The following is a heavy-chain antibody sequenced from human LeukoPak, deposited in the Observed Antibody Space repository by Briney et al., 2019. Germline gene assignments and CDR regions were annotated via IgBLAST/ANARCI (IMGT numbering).Heavy chain of an antibody. CDR1: GFTFDDYA. J-gene: IGHJ4*02. CDR2: ISSSSSTI. Sequence: PGRSLRLSCAASGFTFDDYAMHWVRQAPGKGLEWVSYISSSSSTIYYADSVKGRFTISRDNAKNSLYLQMNSLRAEDTAVYYCARDRSGSYELWGQGTLVTVSS. CDR3: ARDRSGSYEL. V-gene: IGHV3-48*01. D-gene: IGHD1-26*01.